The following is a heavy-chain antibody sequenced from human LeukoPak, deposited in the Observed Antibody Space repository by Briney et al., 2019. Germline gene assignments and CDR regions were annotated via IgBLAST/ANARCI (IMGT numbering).Heavy chain of an antibody. D-gene: IGHD3-16*02. CDR3: ATEVITFGGVIAYFDY. Sequence: ASVKVPRKVSGYTLTELSMHWVRQPRTRGLEGRGGFDPEDGETIYAQKFQGRVTMTDDTSTDTAYMELSSLRSEDTAVYYCATEVITFGGVIAYFDYWGQGTLVTVSS. CDR1: GYTLTELS. CDR2: FDPEDGET. V-gene: IGHV1-24*01. J-gene: IGHJ4*02.